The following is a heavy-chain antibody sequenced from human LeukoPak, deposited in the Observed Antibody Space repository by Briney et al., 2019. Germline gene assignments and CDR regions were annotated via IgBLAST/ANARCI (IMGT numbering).Heavy chain of an antibody. J-gene: IGHJ5*02. Sequence: GALVKVSCKASGYTFTSYDINWVRQATGQGLEWMGGIIPIFHTTNYAQKFQGRVTITADKSTTTAYMELSSLRSEDTAVYYCARGISMGRFLEWLDYNWFDPWGQGTLVTVSS. CDR2: IIPIFHTT. D-gene: IGHD3-3*01. CDR3: ARGISMGRFLEWLDYNWFDP. V-gene: IGHV1-69*06. CDR1: GYTFTSYD.